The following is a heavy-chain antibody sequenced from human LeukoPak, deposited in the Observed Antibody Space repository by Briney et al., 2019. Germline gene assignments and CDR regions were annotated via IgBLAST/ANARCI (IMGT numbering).Heavy chain of an antibody. CDR3: VRDILVVGATHYFDY. CDR2: IHFSGSA. V-gene: IGHV4-59*01. J-gene: IGHJ4*02. CDR1: GGSITTYY. D-gene: IGHD1-26*01. Sequence: KPSETLSLTCTVSGGSITTYYWSWIRQPPGEGLDYIGQIHFSGSANYNPSLESRVAMSLDASKNQFSLKVSSVTAADTAIYYCVRDILVVGATHYFDYWGQGSLVIVSS.